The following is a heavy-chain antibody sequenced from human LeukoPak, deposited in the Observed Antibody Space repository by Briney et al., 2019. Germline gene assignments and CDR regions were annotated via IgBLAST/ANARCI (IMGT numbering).Heavy chain of an antibody. CDR2: ISSSSYI. CDR1: GFTFSSYS. J-gene: IGHJ4*02. V-gene: IGHV3-21*01. Sequence: GGSLRLSCAASGFTFSSYSMNWVRQAPGRGLEWVSSISSSSYIYYADSVKGRFTISRDNAKNSLYLQMNSLRAEDTAVYYCARDYYDSSGESFDYWGQGTLVTVPS. D-gene: IGHD3-22*01. CDR3: ARDYYDSSGESFDY.